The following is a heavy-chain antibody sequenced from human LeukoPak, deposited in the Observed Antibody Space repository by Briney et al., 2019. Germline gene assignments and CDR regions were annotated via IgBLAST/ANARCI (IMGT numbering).Heavy chain of an antibody. CDR2: INPNSGGT. D-gene: IGHD5-24*01. Sequence: GASVKVSCKASGYTFTGYYIHWVRQAPGQGLEWMGWINPNSGGTNYAQKFQGRVTMTRDTSISTAYMELSRLRSDDTAVYYCAREMAAARDAFDIWGQGTMVTVSS. CDR1: GYTFTGYY. J-gene: IGHJ3*02. V-gene: IGHV1-2*02. CDR3: AREMAAARDAFDI.